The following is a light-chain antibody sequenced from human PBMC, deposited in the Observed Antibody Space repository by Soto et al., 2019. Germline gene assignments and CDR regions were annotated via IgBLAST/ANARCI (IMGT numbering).Light chain of an antibody. CDR2: SNN. CDR1: SSNIGSNT. J-gene: IGLJ1*01. CDR3: AAWDDSLTSLV. V-gene: IGLV1-44*01. Sequence: QSALTQPPSASGTPGQRVTISCSGSSSNIGSNTVNWYQQLPGTAPKLLIYSNNQRPSGVPDRFSGSKSGTSASLAISGLQSEDEADYYCAAWDDSLTSLVFGTGTKLTVL.